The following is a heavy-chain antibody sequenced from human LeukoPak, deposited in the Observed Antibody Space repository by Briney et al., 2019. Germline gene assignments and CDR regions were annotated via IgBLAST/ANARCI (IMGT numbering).Heavy chain of an antibody. D-gene: IGHD3-22*01. CDR2: INHNGNVN. J-gene: IGHJ4*02. CDR1: GFTFSSYW. CDR3: AKDERRDYYDSSGFFDY. V-gene: IGHV3-7*03. Sequence: GGSLRLSCAASGFTFSSYWMNWARQAPGKGLEWVASINHNGNVNYYVDSVKGRFTISRDNAKNSLYLQMNSLRAEDTALYYCAKDERRDYYDSSGFFDYWGQGTLVTVSS.